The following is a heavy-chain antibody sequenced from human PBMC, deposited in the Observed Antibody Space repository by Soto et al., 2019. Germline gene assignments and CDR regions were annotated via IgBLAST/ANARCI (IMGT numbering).Heavy chain of an antibody. CDR3: ANSPLVNWNDPHGYNWFDP. V-gene: IGHV6-1*01. Sequence: SQTLSLTCAISGDSVSSTSAAWNWIRQSPSRGLEWLGRTYYRSKWYNDYAVSVKSRITINPDTSKNQSSLQLNSVTPEDTAVYYCANSPLVNWNDPHGYNWFDPRGQGTLVTVSS. CDR2: TYYRSKWYN. J-gene: IGHJ5*02. D-gene: IGHD1-1*01. CDR1: GDSVSSTSAA.